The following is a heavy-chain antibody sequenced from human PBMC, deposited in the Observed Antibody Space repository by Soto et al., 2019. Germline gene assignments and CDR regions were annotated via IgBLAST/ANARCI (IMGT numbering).Heavy chain of an antibody. D-gene: IGHD2-15*01. CDR3: ARGKDIVVVVAATRFAFDI. V-gene: IGHV4-34*01. Sequence: QVQLQQWGAGLLKPSETLSLTCAVYGGSFSGYYWSWIRQPPGKGLEWMGEINHSGSTNYNPSLKSRVTISVDTSKNQFSLKLSSVTAADTAVYYCARGKDIVVVVAATRFAFDIWGQGTMVTVSS. CDR1: GGSFSGYY. CDR2: INHSGST. J-gene: IGHJ3*02.